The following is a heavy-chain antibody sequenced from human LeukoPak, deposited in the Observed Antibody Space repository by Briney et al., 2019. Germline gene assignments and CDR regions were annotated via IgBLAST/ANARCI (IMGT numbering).Heavy chain of an antibody. CDR2: IWYDGSNK. J-gene: IGHJ4*02. Sequence: PGGSLRLSCAASGFTFSSYGMHWVRQAPGKGLEWVAVIWYDGSNKYYADSVKGRFTISRDNSKNTLYLQMNSLRAEDTAVYYCARERVRYYFDYWGQGTLVTVSS. CDR1: GFTFSSYG. V-gene: IGHV3-33*01. CDR3: ARERVRYYFDY.